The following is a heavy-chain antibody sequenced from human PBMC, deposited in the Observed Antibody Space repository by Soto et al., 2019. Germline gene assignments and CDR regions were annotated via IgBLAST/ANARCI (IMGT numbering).Heavy chain of an antibody. CDR3: ARVPVLPYDSSGYPFDY. Sequence: AAVQVSCKASGYTFTSYGISWVRQAPGQGLEWMGWISAYNGNTNYAQKLQGRVTMTTDTSTSTAYMELRSLRSDDTAVYYCARVPVLPYDSSGYPFDYWGQGTLVTVSS. CDR1: GYTFTSYG. D-gene: IGHD3-22*01. V-gene: IGHV1-18*01. J-gene: IGHJ4*02. CDR2: ISAYNGNT.